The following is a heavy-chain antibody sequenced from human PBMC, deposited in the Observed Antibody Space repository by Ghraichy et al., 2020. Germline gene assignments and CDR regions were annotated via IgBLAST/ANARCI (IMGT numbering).Heavy chain of an antibody. V-gene: IGHV4-34*01. J-gene: IGHJ4*02. Sequence: SETLSLTCAVYGGSFSGYYWSWIRQPPGKGLEWIGEINHSGSTNYNPSLKSRVTISVDTSKNQFSLKLSSVTAADTAVYYCARGARILGAALFHYWGQGTLVTVSS. D-gene: IGHD1-26*01. CDR2: INHSGST. CDR1: GGSFSGYY. CDR3: ARGARILGAALFHY.